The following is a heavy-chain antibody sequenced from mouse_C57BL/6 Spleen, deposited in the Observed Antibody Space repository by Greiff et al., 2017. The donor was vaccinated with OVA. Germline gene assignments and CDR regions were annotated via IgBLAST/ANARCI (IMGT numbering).Heavy chain of an antibody. V-gene: IGHV14-2*01. D-gene: IGHD1-1*01. Sequence: DVKLQESGAELVKPGASVKLSCTASGFNIKDYYMHWVKQRTEQGLEWIGRIDPEDGETKYAPNFQGKATITADTSSNTAYLQLSSLTSEDTAVYYCARQTTVVAQDWYFDVWGTGTTVTVSS. CDR1: GFNIKDYY. CDR3: ARQTTVVAQDWYFDV. CDR2: IDPEDGET. J-gene: IGHJ1*03.